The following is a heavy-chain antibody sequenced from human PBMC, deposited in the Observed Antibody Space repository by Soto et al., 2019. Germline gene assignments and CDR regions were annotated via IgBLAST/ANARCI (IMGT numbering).Heavy chain of an antibody. CDR3: ARDHRSGSYYAYYYYGMDV. V-gene: IGHV1-2*04. J-gene: IGHJ6*02. D-gene: IGHD1-26*01. CDR1: GYTFTGYY. CDR2: INPNSGGT. Sequence: ASVKVSCKASGYTFTGYYMHWVRQAPGQGLEWMGWINPNSGGTNYAQKFQGWVTMTRDTSIGTAYMELSRLRSDDTAVYYCARDHRSGSYYAYYYYGMDVWGQGTTVTVSS.